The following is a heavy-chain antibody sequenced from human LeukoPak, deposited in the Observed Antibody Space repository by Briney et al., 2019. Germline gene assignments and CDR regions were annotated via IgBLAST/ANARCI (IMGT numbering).Heavy chain of an antibody. CDR1: GFTFSSYA. D-gene: IGHD6-19*01. CDR2: ISGSGGST. J-gene: IGHJ4*02. Sequence: PGGSLRLSCAASGFTFSSYAMSWVRQALGKGLEWVSAISGSGGSTYYADSVKGRFTISRDNSRNTLYLQVNSLRAEDTAVYYCAKFRSSGWYGRGYYFDYWGQGTLVTVSS. CDR3: AKFRSSGWYGRGYYFDY. V-gene: IGHV3-23*01.